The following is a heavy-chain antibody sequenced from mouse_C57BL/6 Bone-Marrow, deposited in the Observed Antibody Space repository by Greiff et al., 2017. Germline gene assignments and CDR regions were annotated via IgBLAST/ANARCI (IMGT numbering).Heavy chain of an antibody. D-gene: IGHD1-1*02. CDR3: ARDRGGSYVEFAY. CDR1: GYSITSGYY. V-gene: IGHV3-6*01. J-gene: IGHJ3*01. CDR2: ISYAGSN. Sequence: EVQLQQSGPGLVKPSQSLSLTCSVTGYSITSGYYWNWIRQFPGNKLEWMGYISYAGSNNYNPTLKNRISITRDTSKNQFFLKLNSVTTEDTATYDSARDRGGSYVEFAYWGQGTLVTVSA.